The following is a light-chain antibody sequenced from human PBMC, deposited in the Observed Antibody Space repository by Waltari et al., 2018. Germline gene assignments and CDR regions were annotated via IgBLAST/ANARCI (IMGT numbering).Light chain of an antibody. CDR3: QQYDISPLT. J-gene: IGKJ4*01. Sequence: EIVLTQSPGTLSLSPGESATLSCRASQTVRTTYLAWYQQKPGQAPTLLIYDTSSRATGIPDRFSGSGSGTDFSLTSSSLEPEDFAVYYCQQYDISPLTFGGGTKVETK. V-gene: IGKV3-20*01. CDR1: QTVRTTY. CDR2: DTS.